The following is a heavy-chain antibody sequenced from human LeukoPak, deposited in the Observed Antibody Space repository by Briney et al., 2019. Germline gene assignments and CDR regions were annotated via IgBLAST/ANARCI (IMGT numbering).Heavy chain of an antibody. J-gene: IGHJ4*02. CDR3: AAGRPYSLLDY. V-gene: IGHV1-24*01. D-gene: IGHD5-18*01. Sequence: ASVKVSCTCSASSLSELSLYWGRQAPGKGLEWMGGFDVIDSETFYAQKFQGRVIMTEDSSKDTAYMELRSLTSDDSALYCCAAGRPYSLLDYWGQGTMVTVSS. CDR2: FDVIDSET. CDR1: ASSLSELS.